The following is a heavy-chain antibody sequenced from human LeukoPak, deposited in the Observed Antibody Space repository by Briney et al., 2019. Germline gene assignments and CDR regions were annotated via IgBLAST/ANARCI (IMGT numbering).Heavy chain of an antibody. CDR2: ISTDGGST. CDR1: GFTFSSYA. J-gene: IGHJ4*02. D-gene: IGHD6-13*01. Sequence: GGSLRLSCAASGFTFSSYAMHWVRQAPGKGLEYVSSISTDGGSTYYANSVKGRFTISRDNSKNTLYLQMGSLRAEDMAVYYCARDHYSRNDYWGQGTLVTVSS. V-gene: IGHV3-64*01. CDR3: ARDHYSRNDY.